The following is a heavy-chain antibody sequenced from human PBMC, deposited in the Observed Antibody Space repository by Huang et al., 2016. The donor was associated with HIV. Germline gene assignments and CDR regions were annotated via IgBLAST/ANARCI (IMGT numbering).Heavy chain of an antibody. CDR3: ARGSRQGKYYYGSGTAY. Sequence: EVQLVESGGGLVQPGGSLRLSCAASGFTFSSYWMHWVRHVPGKGLVWVSHSKSDGSSTSYADSGKGRFTISRDNAKNTRYLQMNSLRAEDTAVYYCARGSRQGKYYYGSGTAYWGQGTLVTVSS. CDR1: GFTFSSYW. CDR2: SKSDGSST. D-gene: IGHD3-10*01. V-gene: IGHV3-74*01. J-gene: IGHJ4*02.